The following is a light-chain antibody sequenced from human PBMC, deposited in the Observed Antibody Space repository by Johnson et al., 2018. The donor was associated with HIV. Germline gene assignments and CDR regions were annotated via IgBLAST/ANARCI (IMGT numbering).Light chain of an antibody. CDR1: SSNIGNNY. V-gene: IGLV1-51*01. CDR3: GTWDSSLSVLYV. J-gene: IGLJ1*01. Sequence: QSVLTQPPSVSAAPGQKVTISCSGSSSNIGNNYVSWYQQLPGTAPKLLIYDNDKRPSGIPDRFSGSKSGPSATLGITALQTGDEADYYCGTWDSSLSVLYVFGTGTKVTVL. CDR2: DND.